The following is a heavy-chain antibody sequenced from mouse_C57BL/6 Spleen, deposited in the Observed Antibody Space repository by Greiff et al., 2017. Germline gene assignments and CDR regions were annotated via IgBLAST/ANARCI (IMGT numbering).Heavy chain of an antibody. D-gene: IGHD1-1*01. CDR2: IDPSDSYT. CDR1: GYTFTSYW. CDR3: ARSTTVVFYY. V-gene: IGHV1-69*01. Sequence: VQLQQPGAELVMPGASVKLSCKASGYTFTSYWMHWVKQRPGQGLEWIGEIDPSDSYTNYNQKFKGKSTLTVDKSSSTAYMQLSSLTSEDSAVYDCARSTTVVFYYWGHGTTLTFSS. J-gene: IGHJ2*01.